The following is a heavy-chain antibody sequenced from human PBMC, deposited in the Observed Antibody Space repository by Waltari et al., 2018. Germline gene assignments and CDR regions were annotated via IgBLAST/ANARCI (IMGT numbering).Heavy chain of an antibody. CDR2: FHHSGTT. J-gene: IGHJ4*02. Sequence: QMQLQESGPGLVRPSETLSLPSTIFGASFRGSNCWTWVRQAPGKGLEWIGEFHHSGTTYSNPSLKSRLSLSVEESKNQIYLKLTSVTAADTGTYYCARSNGGLLDDWGQGTLVTVSS. V-gene: IGHV4-34*10. CDR3: ARSNGGLLDD. CDR1: GASFRGSNC. D-gene: IGHD2-8*01.